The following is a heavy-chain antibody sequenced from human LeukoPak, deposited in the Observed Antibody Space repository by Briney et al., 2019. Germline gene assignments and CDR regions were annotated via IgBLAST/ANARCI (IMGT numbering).Heavy chain of an antibody. CDR1: GGSFSGYY. CDR2: INHSGST. CDR3: ARNYCSGGSCYAPYYYYGMDV. Sequence: PSETLSLTCAVYGGSFSGYYWSWIRQPPGKGLEWIGEINHSGSTNYNPSLKSRVTISVDTSKNQFSLKLSSVTAADTAVYYCARNYCSGGSCYAPYYYYGMDVWGQGTTVTVSS. J-gene: IGHJ6*02. V-gene: IGHV4-34*01. D-gene: IGHD2-15*01.